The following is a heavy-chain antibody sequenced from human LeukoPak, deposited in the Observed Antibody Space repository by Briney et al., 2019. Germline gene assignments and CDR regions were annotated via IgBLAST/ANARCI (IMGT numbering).Heavy chain of an antibody. D-gene: IGHD4-17*01. CDR2: ISGSGGST. V-gene: IGHV3-23*01. J-gene: IGHJ4*02. CDR1: GFTFSSYA. CDR3: AKDHLGVTTYVFDY. Sequence: SGGSLRLSCAASGFTFSSYAMSWVRQAPGKGLEWVSAISGSGGSTYYADSVKGGFTISRDNSKNTLYLQMNSLRAEDTAVYYCAKDHLGVTTYVFDYWGQGTLVTVSS.